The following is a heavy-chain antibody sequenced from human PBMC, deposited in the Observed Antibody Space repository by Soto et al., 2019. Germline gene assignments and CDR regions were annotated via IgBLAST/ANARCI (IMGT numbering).Heavy chain of an antibody. V-gene: IGHV1-46*01. CDR1: GYTFTSYY. J-gene: IGHJ4*02. CDR2: INPSGGST. CDR3: ARGRWGGGVRFWSGYSPYYFDY. D-gene: IGHD3-3*01. Sequence: ASVKVSCKASGYTFTSYYMHWVRQAPGQGLEWMGIINPSGGSTSYAQKFQGRVTMTRDTSTSTVYMELSSLRSEDTGVYYCARGRWGGGVRFWSGYSPYYFDYWGQGTLVTVSS.